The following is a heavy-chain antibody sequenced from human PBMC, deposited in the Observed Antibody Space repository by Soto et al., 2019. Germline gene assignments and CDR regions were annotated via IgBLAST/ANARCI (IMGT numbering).Heavy chain of an antibody. CDR2: ISAYNGNT. CDR1: GYTFTSYG. J-gene: IGHJ5*02. D-gene: IGHD3-22*01. Sequence: QVQLVQSGAEVKKPGASVKVSCKASGYTFTSYGISWVRQAPGQGLEWMGWISAYNGNTNYAQKLQGRVTMTTDTSTSTAYMELRSLRSDDTAVYYCAGDHRKYYYDSSGYSRGWFDPWGQGTLVTVSS. CDR3: AGDHRKYYYDSSGYSRGWFDP. V-gene: IGHV1-18*01.